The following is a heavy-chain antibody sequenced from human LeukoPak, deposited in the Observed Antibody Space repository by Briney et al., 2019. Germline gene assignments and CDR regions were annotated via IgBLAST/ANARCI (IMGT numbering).Heavy chain of an antibody. Sequence: ASVKVSCKASGYTFTSYDINWVRQATGQGLEWMGWMNPNSGNTGYAQKFQGRVTMTRNTSISTAYMELSSLRSEDTAVYYCASGRYYDFWSGYCWVSGAEYFQHWGQGTLVTVSS. J-gene: IGHJ1*01. CDR3: ASGRYYDFWSGYCWVSGAEYFQH. CDR2: MNPNSGNT. V-gene: IGHV1-8*01. D-gene: IGHD3-3*01. CDR1: GYTFTSYD.